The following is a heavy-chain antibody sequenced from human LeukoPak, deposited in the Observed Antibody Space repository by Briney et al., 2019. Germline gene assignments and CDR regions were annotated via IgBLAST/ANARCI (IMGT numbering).Heavy chain of an antibody. J-gene: IGHJ4*02. D-gene: IGHD3-10*01. CDR2: INHSGST. Sequence: SETLSLTCAVYGGSFSGYYWSWIRQPPGKGLEWIGEINHSGSTNYNPSLKSRVTISVDTSKNQFSLKLSSVTAADTAVYYCARDLRITSDWGQGTLVTVSS. CDR3: ARDLRITSD. V-gene: IGHV4-34*01. CDR1: GGSFSGYY.